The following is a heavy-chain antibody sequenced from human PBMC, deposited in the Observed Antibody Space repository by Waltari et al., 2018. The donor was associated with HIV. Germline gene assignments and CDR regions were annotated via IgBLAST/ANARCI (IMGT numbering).Heavy chain of an antibody. V-gene: IGHV3-66*01. CDR2: IYSGGST. Sequence: EVQLVESGGGLVQPGGSLRLSCAASGFTVSSNYMSWVGQAPGKGVEWVSVIYSGGSTYYADSVKGRFTISRDNSKNTLYLQMNSLRAEDTAVYYCASIAYCGGDCYPRGMDVWGQGTTVTVSS. J-gene: IGHJ6*02. D-gene: IGHD2-21*02. CDR3: ASIAYCGGDCYPRGMDV. CDR1: GFTVSSNY.